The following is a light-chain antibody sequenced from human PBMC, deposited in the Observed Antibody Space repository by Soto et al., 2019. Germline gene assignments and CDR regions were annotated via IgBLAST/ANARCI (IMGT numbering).Light chain of an antibody. CDR1: QTISTH. V-gene: IGKV1-39*01. CDR3: QQSLTIPYT. J-gene: IGKJ2*01. Sequence: DIQMTQSPSSLSASVGGRVTITCRAGQTISTHLNWYQQIPGKAPKLLVYAASTLVSGVPSRFSGSGSGKDFTLTISSLQPEDFANYCCQQSLTIPYTFGQGTKLEIK. CDR2: AAS.